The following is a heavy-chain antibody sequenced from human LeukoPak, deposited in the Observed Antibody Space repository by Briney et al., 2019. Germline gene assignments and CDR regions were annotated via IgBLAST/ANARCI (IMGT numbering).Heavy chain of an antibody. J-gene: IGHJ4*02. D-gene: IGHD3-22*01. CDR2: IIPIFGTA. V-gene: IGHV1-69*05. CDR3: ARDTDYYDSSGYYYVYFDY. CDR1: GGTFSSYA. Sequence: LGSSVKVSCKACGGTFSSYAISWVRQAPGQGLEWMGGIIPIFGTANYAQKFQGRVTITTDESTSTAYMELSSLRSEDTAVYYCARDTDYYDSSGYYYVYFDYWGQGTLVTVSS.